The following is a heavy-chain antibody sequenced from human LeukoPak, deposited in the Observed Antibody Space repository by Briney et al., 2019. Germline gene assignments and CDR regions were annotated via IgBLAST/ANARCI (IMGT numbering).Heavy chain of an antibody. J-gene: IGHJ4*02. CDR3: TKGARYHDSCGEIDF. CDR2: IYGGGTT. D-gene: IGHD3-22*01. V-gene: IGHV3-53*01. Sequence: PGGSLRLSCAASGFALSSNYLTWVRQVPGKGLEWVSVIYGGGTTYYADSVKGRFTISRDNSKNTLYLQMNSLRAEDTAVYYCTKGARYHDSCGEIDFWGQGTLVTVSS. CDR1: GFALSSNY.